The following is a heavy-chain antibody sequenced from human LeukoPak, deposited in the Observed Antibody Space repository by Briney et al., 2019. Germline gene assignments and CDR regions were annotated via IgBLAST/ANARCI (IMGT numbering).Heavy chain of an antibody. CDR2: IIPIFGTA. CDR1: GGTFSSYA. Sequence: SVKVSCKASGGTFSSYAISWVRQAPGQGLEWIAGIIPIFGTANYAQKFQGRVTITTDESKSTAYMELSSLRSEDTAVYYCARTGYCSSTSCYDYYCYYMDVWGKGTTVTVSS. J-gene: IGHJ6*03. D-gene: IGHD2-2*01. V-gene: IGHV1-69*05. CDR3: ARTGYCSSTSCYDYYCYYMDV.